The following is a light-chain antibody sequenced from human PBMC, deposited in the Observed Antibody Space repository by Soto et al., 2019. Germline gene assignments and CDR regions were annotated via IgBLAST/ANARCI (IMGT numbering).Light chain of an antibody. CDR3: SSYTSSSTPYV. CDR2: EVS. CDR1: SSDVGGYEY. V-gene: IGLV2-14*01. J-gene: IGLJ1*01. Sequence: QSVLTQPASVSGSPGQSITISCTGTSSDVGGYEYVSWYQQHPGKAPKLMIYEVSNRPSGVADRFSGYKSGNTASLTISGLQAEDEADYYCSSYTSSSTPYVFGTGTKVTVL.